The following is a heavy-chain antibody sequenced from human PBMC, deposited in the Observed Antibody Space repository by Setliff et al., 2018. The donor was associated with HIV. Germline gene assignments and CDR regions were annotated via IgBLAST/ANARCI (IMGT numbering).Heavy chain of an antibody. J-gene: IGHJ4*02. CDR3: ARSVGSGWPELFDY. CDR1: GFTVSSNY. Sequence: LRLSCAASGFTVSSNYMSWFRQAPGEGLEWVSGIYISSSGVMYYADSVRGRFTISRDNGKNSLYLQMNSLRAEDTAVYYCARSVGSGWPELFDYWGQGALVTVS. D-gene: IGHD3-22*01. V-gene: IGHV3-53*01. CDR2: IYISSSGVM.